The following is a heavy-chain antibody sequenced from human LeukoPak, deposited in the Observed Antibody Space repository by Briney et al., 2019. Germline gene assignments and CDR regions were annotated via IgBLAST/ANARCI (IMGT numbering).Heavy chain of an antibody. CDR1: GFTVSSNY. CDR2: IYSGGST. J-gene: IGHJ6*02. D-gene: IGHD6-25*01. Sequence: PGGSLRLSCAASGFTVSSNYMSWVRQAPGKGLEWVSVIYSGGSTYYADSVKGRFTISRHNSKNTLYLQMNSLRAEDTAVYYCARDGGADYYYYGMGVWGQGTTVTVSS. V-gene: IGHV3-53*04. CDR3: ARDGGADYYYYGMGV.